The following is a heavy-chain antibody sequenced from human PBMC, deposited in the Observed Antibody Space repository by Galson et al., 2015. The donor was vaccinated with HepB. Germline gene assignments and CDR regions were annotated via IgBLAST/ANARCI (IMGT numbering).Heavy chain of an antibody. CDR3: ARDKGTYCGGDCYEIDY. Sequence: SVKVSCKASGYTFTSYGISWVRQAPGQGLEWMGWISAYNGNTNYAQKLQGRVTMTTDTSTSTAYMELRSLRSDDTAVYYCARDKGTYCGGDCYEIDYWGQGTLVTVSS. CDR1: GYTFTSYG. D-gene: IGHD2-21*01. J-gene: IGHJ4*02. V-gene: IGHV1-18*01. CDR2: ISAYNGNT.